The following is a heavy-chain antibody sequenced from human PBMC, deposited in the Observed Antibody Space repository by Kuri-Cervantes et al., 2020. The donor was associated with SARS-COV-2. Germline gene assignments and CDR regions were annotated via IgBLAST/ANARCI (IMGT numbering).Heavy chain of an antibody. Sequence: KVSCKGSGYSFTSYWIGWVRQMPGKGLGWMGIIYPGDSDTRYSPSFQGQVTISADKSISTAYLQWSSLKASDTAMYYCARRGGVVTAYYYYGMDVWGQGTTVTVSS. CDR3: ARRGGVVTAYYYYGMDV. V-gene: IGHV5-51*01. CDR2: IYPGDSDT. CDR1: GYSFTSYW. J-gene: IGHJ6*02. D-gene: IGHD2-21*02.